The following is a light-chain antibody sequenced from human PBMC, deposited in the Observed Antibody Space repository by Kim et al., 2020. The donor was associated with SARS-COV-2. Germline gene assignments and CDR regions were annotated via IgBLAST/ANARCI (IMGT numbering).Light chain of an antibody. J-gene: IGKJ1*01. CDR2: DAS. V-gene: IGKV3-20*01. Sequence: EIVLTQSPGTLSLSPGERATLSCRADQTVRSTCLAWHQQKPGQAPRLLIYDASSRATGIPDRFSGSGSGTDFTLTISRLEPEDFAVYYCQQYASSPRTFGQGTKVDIK. CDR1: QTVRSTC. CDR3: QQYASSPRT.